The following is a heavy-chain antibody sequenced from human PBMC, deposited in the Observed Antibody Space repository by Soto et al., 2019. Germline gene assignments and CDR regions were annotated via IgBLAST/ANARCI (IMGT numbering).Heavy chain of an antibody. CDR2: VSIGGST. D-gene: IGHD2-15*01. J-gene: IGHJ4*02. V-gene: IGHV3-23*01. Sequence: GGSLRLSCAAPGFTFSSYAMGWVRQGPGKGLEWVAVVSIGGSTHYADSVRGRFTISRDNSKNTLSLQMNSLTAEDTAVYFCAKRRGAGGHFDYWGQGALVTVSS. CDR1: GFTFSSYA. CDR3: AKRRGAGGHFDY.